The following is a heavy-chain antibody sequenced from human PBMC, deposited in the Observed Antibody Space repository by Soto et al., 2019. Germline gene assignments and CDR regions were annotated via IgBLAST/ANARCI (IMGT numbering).Heavy chain of an antibody. Sequence: SLRLSCAASGFTFSGSAMHWVRQASGKGLEWVGRIRSKANSYATAYAASVKGRFTISRDDSKNTAYLQMNSLKTEDTAVYYCTRHENRDYPYYYGMDVWGQGTTVTVSS. D-gene: IGHD4-17*01. CDR3: TRHENRDYPYYYGMDV. CDR2: IRSKANSYAT. V-gene: IGHV3-73*01. J-gene: IGHJ6*02. CDR1: GFTFSGSA.